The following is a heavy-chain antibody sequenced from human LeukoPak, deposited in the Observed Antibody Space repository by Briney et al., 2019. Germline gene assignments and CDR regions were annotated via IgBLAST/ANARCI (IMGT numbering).Heavy chain of an antibody. V-gene: IGHV3-23*01. J-gene: IGHJ4*02. CDR3: ARDLTYDSSGYFDY. Sequence: GGSPRLSCAASGFTFSSSAMSWVRQAPRKGLEWVSAISNNGGYTYYADSVQGRFTISRDNSKNTLYLQMNSLRAEDTAVYYCARDLTYDSSGYFDYWGQGTLVTVSS. D-gene: IGHD3-22*01. CDR1: GFTFSSSA. CDR2: ISNNGGYT.